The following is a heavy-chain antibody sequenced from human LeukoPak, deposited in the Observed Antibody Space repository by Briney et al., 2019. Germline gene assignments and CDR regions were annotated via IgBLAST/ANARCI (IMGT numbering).Heavy chain of an antibody. CDR2: IYHSGST. D-gene: IGHD6-19*01. CDR1: GYSISSGYY. J-gene: IGHJ4*02. V-gene: IGHV4-38-2*01. CDR3: ARVEYSSGWYFDY. Sequence: KSSETLSLTCAVSGYSISSGYYWGWIRQPPGKGLEWIGNIYHSGSTYYNPSLKSRVTISVDTSKNQFSLKLSSVTAADTAVYYCARVEYSSGWYFDYWGQGTLVTVSS.